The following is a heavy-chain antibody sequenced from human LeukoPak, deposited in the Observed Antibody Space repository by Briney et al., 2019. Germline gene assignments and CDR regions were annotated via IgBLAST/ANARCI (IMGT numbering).Heavy chain of an antibody. J-gene: IGHJ5*02. Sequence: ASVNVSCKASGYTFTGYYMHWVRQAPGQGLEWMGRVNPNSGGTNYAQKFQGRVTLTRDTSISTAYMELSRLRSDDTAVYYCARAEDDFWSGYLNWFDPWGQGTLVTVSS. V-gene: IGHV1-2*06. CDR3: ARAEDDFWSGYLNWFDP. CDR1: GYTFTGYY. D-gene: IGHD3-3*01. CDR2: VNPNSGGT.